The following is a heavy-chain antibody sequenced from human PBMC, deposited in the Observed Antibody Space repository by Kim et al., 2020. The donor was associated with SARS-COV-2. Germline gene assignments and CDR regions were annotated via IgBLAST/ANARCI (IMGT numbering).Heavy chain of an antibody. CDR1: GFTFSSYS. J-gene: IGHJ5*02. Sequence: GGSLRLSCAASGFTFSSYSMNWVRQAPGKGLEWVSSISSSSSYIYYADSVKGRFTISRDNAKNSLYLQMNSLRAEDTAVYYCARDRNDYGGKGGFDPWGQGTLVTVSS. CDR3: ARDRNDYGGKGGFDP. V-gene: IGHV3-21*01. CDR2: ISSSSSYI. D-gene: IGHD4-17*01.